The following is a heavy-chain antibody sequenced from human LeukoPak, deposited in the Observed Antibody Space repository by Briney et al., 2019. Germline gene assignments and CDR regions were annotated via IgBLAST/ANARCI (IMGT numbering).Heavy chain of an antibody. J-gene: IGHJ4*02. CDR3: AREVPSGSYDY. Sequence: GGSLRLPCAASGFTFSSYSMNWVRQAPGKGLEWVSSISSSSSYIYYADSVKGRFTISRDNAKNSLYLQMNSLRAEDTAVYYCAREVPSGSYDYWGQGTLVTVSS. CDR2: ISSSSSYI. CDR1: GFTFSSYS. D-gene: IGHD1-26*01. V-gene: IGHV3-21*01.